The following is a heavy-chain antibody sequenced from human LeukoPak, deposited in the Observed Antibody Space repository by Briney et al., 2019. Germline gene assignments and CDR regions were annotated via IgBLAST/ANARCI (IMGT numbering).Heavy chain of an antibody. J-gene: IGHJ6*03. D-gene: IGHD1-7*01. V-gene: IGHV3-20*04. CDR3: AAGTIRFVFYYSMDV. Sequence: PGGSLRLSCAASGFTFDDYGMSWVRQAPGKGLEWVSGINWNGGSTGYADSVKGRFTISRDNAKNSLYLQMNSLRAEDTALYYCAAGTIRFVFYYSMDVWGKGTTVTVSS. CDR2: INWNGGST. CDR1: GFTFDDYG.